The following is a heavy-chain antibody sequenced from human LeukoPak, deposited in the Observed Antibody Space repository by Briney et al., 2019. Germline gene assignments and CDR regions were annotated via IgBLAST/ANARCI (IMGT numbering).Heavy chain of an antibody. Sequence: GGSLRLSCAASGFTFDDYAMHWVRQAPGKGLEWVSGISWNSGSIGYADSVKGRFTISRDNAKNSLYLQMNSLRAEDTAVYYCARGIVGATGYYFDYWGQGTLVTVSS. CDR2: ISWNSGSI. CDR1: GFTFDDYA. D-gene: IGHD1-26*01. CDR3: ARGIVGATGYYFDY. V-gene: IGHV3-9*01. J-gene: IGHJ4*02.